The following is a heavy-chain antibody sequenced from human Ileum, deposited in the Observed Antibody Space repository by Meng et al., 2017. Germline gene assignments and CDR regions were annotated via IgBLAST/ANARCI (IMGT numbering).Heavy chain of an antibody. J-gene: IGHJ6*02. V-gene: IGHV1-18*01. D-gene: IGHD3-10*01. CDR3: AREGFSGWFGKPPYGMDV. CDR1: GYTFTSYG. Sequence: GESLKISCQGSGYTFTSYGISWVRQAPGQGLEWMGWISTYNANTNYAQKLQGRVTMTTDTSTSTAYMELRSLRSDDTAVYYCAREGFSGWFGKPPYGMDVWGQGTTVTVSS. CDR2: ISTYNANT.